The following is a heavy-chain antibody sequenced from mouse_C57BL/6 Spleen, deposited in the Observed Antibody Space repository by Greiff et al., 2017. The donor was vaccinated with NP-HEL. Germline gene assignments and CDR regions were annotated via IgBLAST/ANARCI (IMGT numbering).Heavy chain of an antibody. D-gene: IGHD2-1*01. Sequence: QVQLQQPGAELVKPGASVKLSCKASGYTFTSYWMHWVKQRPGQGLEWIGMIHPNSGSTNYNEKFKRKATLTVDKSSSTAYMQLSSLTSEDSAVYYCASSGLYGNYENYFDYWGQGTTLTVSS. J-gene: IGHJ2*01. V-gene: IGHV1-64*01. CDR2: IHPNSGST. CDR3: ASSGLYGNYENYFDY. CDR1: GYTFTSYW.